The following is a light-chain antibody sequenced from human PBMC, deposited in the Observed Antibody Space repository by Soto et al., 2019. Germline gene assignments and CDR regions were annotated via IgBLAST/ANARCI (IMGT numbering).Light chain of an antibody. Sequence: QSVLTQPASVAGSPGQSITISCTGTSSDVGGYNYVSWYQQNPGKAPKLMIYEVSNRTSGVSNRFSGSKSGHTASLTISGLQAEDEADYYCSSYTRSSTYVFGTGTKVTVL. CDR3: SSYTRSSTYV. CDR2: EVS. CDR1: SSDVGGYNY. V-gene: IGLV2-14*01. J-gene: IGLJ1*01.